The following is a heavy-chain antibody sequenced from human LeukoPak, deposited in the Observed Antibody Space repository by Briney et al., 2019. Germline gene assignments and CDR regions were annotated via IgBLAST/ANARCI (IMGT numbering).Heavy chain of an antibody. Sequence: GGSLRLSCAASGFTFTSYAISWVRQAPGKGLEWVASITSSGRTPYYTDSVKGRFTISRDNSKNTLYLQMNSLRGEDTAVYYCAKDRPNFYETSGSYYKIKGDFWGQGSLVTVSS. CDR2: ITSSGRTP. J-gene: IGHJ4*02. D-gene: IGHD3-10*01. V-gene: IGHV3-23*01. CDR3: AKDRPNFYETSGSYYKIKGDF. CDR1: GFTFTSYA.